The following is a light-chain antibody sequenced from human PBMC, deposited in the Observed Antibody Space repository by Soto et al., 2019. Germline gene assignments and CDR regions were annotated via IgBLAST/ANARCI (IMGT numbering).Light chain of an antibody. Sequence: EVVLTQSPGTLCLSPGERATLSCRASQSLNSNYLAWYQQKPGQAPRLLIYGASNRATGIPDRFSGSGSGTDVALTISRLEPEDFAVYYGQQYGTSSITFGQGTRLEI. CDR1: QSLNSNY. J-gene: IGKJ5*01. CDR3: QQYGTSSIT. V-gene: IGKV3-20*01. CDR2: GAS.